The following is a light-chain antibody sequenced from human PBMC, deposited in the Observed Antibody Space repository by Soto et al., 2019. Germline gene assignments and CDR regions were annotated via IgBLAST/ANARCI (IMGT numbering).Light chain of an antibody. Sequence: DIQMTQSPSTLSASVGDRVTITCRASQSIGSYLAWYQQAPGKAPNLLIYDASSLESGVPSRFSGSGSGTDFALTISSLQPEDFATYYCQQGYSTPITFGQGTRLEIK. CDR3: QQGYSTPIT. J-gene: IGKJ5*01. CDR1: QSIGSY. CDR2: DAS. V-gene: IGKV1-5*01.